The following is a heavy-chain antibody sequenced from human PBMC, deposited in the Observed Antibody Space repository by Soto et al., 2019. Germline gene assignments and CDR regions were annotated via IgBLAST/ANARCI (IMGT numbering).Heavy chain of an antibody. Sequence: EVQLVESGGGLVQPGGSLRLSCAASGFTFSSYEMNWVRQAPGKGLEWVSYISSSGSNIDYADSVKGRFTISRDSAKNALYLQMNNRRAEDTAVYYCARDPQPITMSRGYCCYAMDVWGQGTTVTVSS. J-gene: IGHJ6*02. CDR3: ARDPQPITMSRGYCCYAMDV. D-gene: IGHD3-10*01. CDR1: GFTFSSYE. V-gene: IGHV3-48*03. CDR2: ISSSGSNI.